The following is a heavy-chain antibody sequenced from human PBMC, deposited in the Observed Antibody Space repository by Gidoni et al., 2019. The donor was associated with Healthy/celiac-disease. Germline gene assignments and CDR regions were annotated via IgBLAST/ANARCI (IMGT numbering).Heavy chain of an antibody. CDR1: GGTFSSYA. CDR2: IIPILGIA. Sequence: QVQLVQSGAEVKKPGSSVKVSCKASGGTFSSYAISWVRQAPGQGLEWMGGIIPILGIANYAQKFQGRVTITADKSTSTAYRELSSLRSEDTAVYYCARALIVGAKTGYFDYWGQGTLVTVSS. V-gene: IGHV1-69*10. J-gene: IGHJ4*02. D-gene: IGHD1-26*01. CDR3: ARALIVGAKTGYFDY.